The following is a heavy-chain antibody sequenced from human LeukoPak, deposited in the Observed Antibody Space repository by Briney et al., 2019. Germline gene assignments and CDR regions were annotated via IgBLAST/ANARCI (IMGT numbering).Heavy chain of an antibody. CDR3: ARVPLRFLEPFDY. Sequence: SETLSLTCAVYGGSFIGYYWSWIRQPPGKGLEWIGEINHSGGANYNPSLKSRVTISADTSKSQFSLKLGSVTAADTAVYYCARVPLRFLEPFDYWGQGTLVTVSS. V-gene: IGHV4-34*01. CDR1: GGSFIGYY. J-gene: IGHJ4*02. D-gene: IGHD3-3*01. CDR2: INHSGGA.